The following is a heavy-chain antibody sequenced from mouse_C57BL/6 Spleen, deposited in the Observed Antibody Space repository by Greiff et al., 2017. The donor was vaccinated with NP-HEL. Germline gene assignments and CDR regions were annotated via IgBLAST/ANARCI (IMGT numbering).Heavy chain of an antibody. CDR3: ARSGYYSNFDY. D-gene: IGHD2-5*01. J-gene: IGHJ2*01. CDR2: IDPSDSYT. V-gene: IGHV1-59*01. Sequence: QVQLQQSGAELVRPGTSVKLSCKASGYTFTSYWMHWVKQRPGQGLEWIGVIDPSDSYTNYNQKFKGKATLTVDTSSSTAYMQLSSLTSEDSAVYYCARSGYYSNFDYWGQGTTLTVSS. CDR1: GYTFTSYW.